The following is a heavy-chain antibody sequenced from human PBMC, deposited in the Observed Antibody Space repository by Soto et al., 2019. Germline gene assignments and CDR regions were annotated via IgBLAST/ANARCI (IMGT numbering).Heavy chain of an antibody. D-gene: IGHD2-21*01. J-gene: IGHJ3*02. CDR1: GGSISSRGYY. CDR2: ISYSGST. Sequence: QLQLQESGPGLVKPSETLSLTCTISGGSISSRGYYWGWIRQSPGKGLEWIGSISYSGSTYYNPSLNSRDTISVDTAKNQISLKLSSVTAAYTAVYYCAIPSQIVAFDIWGQGTLVTVSS. V-gene: IGHV4-39*01. CDR3: AIPSQIVAFDI.